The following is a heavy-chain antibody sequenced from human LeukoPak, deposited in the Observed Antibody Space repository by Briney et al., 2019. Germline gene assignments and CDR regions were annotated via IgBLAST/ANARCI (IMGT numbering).Heavy chain of an antibody. V-gene: IGHV4-4*07. J-gene: IGHJ4*02. CDR1: GGSISSYY. CDR2: IYTSGNT. Sequence: SESLSLTCTVSGGSISSYYWSWLRQPAGKGLEWIGRIYTSGNTNYNPSLKSRVTMSVDTSKNQFSLKVSSVTAADTAVYYCARGPSGASGHDYWGQGTLVTVSS. CDR3: ARGPSGASGHDY. D-gene: IGHD3-10*01.